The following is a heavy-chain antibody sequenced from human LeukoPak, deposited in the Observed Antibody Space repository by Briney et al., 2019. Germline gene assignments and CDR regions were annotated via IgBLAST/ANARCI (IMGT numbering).Heavy chain of an antibody. Sequence: SETLSLTCTVSGGFISSYYWSWIRQPPGKGLEWIGYIYYSGSTNYNPSLKSRVTTSVDTSKNQFSLKLSSVTAADTAVYYCARVHSYGPFDYWGQGTLVTVSS. D-gene: IGHD5-18*01. J-gene: IGHJ4*02. CDR1: GGFISSYY. CDR2: IYYSGST. CDR3: ARVHSYGPFDY. V-gene: IGHV4-59*01.